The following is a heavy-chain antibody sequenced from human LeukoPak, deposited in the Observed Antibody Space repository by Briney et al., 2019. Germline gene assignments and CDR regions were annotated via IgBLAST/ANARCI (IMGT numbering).Heavy chain of an antibody. CDR2: IYHTGST. Sequence: SGTLSLTCAVSGGSISISNWWSWVRQPPGKGLEWIGEIYHTGSTNYNPSLKSRVTISVDKSKNQFSLKLSSVTAADTAVYYCARPGGWYPPLGAFDIWGQGTMVIVSS. CDR1: GGSISISNW. CDR3: ARPGGWYPPLGAFDI. J-gene: IGHJ3*02. D-gene: IGHD6-19*01. V-gene: IGHV4-4*02.